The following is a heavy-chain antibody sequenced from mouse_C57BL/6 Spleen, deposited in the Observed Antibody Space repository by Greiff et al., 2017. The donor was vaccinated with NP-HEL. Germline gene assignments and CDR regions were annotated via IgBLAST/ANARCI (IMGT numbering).Heavy chain of an antibody. CDR1: GFTFSDYY. CDR3: ARRGVYYGNYVYFDY. Sequence: EVKVVESGGGLVQPGGSLKLSCAASGFTFSDYYMYWVRQTPEKRLEWVAYISNGGGSTYYPDTVKGRFTISRDNAKNTLYLQMSRLKSEDTAMYYCARRGVYYGNYVYFDYWGQGTTLTVSS. D-gene: IGHD2-1*01. CDR2: ISNGGGST. J-gene: IGHJ2*01. V-gene: IGHV5-12*01.